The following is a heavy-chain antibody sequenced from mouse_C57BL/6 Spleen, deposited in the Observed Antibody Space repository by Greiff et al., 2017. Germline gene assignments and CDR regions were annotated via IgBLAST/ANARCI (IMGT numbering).Heavy chain of an antibody. CDR1: GFTFTDYY. CDR3: ARYRLGHYAMDY. Sequence: EVKLEESGGGLVQPGGSLSLSCAASGFTFTDYYMSWVRQPPGKALEWLGFIRNKANGYTTEYSASVKGRFTISRDNSQSILYLQMNALRAEDSATYYCARYRLGHYAMDYWGQGTSVTVSS. D-gene: IGHD4-1*01. CDR2: IRNKANGYTT. V-gene: IGHV7-3*01. J-gene: IGHJ4*01.